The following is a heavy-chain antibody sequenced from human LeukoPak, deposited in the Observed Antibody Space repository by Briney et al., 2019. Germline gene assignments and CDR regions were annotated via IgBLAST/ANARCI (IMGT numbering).Heavy chain of an antibody. CDR1: GFTFSSHA. V-gene: IGHV3-23*01. CDR2: ISGSGGST. J-gene: IGHJ4*02. Sequence: GGSLRLSCAASGFTFSSHAMSWVRQAPGKGLEWVSAISGSGGSTYYADSVKGRFTISRDNSKNTLYLQMNSLRAEDTAVYYCAKESYDDYEGNVFDYWGQGTLVTVSS. D-gene: IGHD4-17*01. CDR3: AKESYDDYEGNVFDY.